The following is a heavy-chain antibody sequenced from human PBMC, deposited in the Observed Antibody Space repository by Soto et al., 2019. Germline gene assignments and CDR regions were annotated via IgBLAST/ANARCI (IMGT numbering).Heavy chain of an antibody. CDR1: GGSISSSSYY. CDR2: IYYSAST. J-gene: IGHJ4*02. D-gene: IGHD3-10*01. CDR3: AGECFGELFGLRNFDY. Sequence: QLQLQESGPGLVKPSETLSLTCTVSGGSISSSSYYWGWIRQPPGKGLEWIGSIYYSASTYYNPSLKSRVTISVDTSKNQFSLKLSSVTAADTAVYYCAGECFGELFGLRNFDYWGQGTLVTVSS. V-gene: IGHV4-39*01.